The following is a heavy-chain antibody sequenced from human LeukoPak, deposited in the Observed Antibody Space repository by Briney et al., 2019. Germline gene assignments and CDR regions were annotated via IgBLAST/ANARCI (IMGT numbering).Heavy chain of an antibody. V-gene: IGHV1-18*01. CDR3: ARDLDGYSPFDY. D-gene: IGHD5-24*01. CDR2: ISAYNGNT. J-gene: IGHJ4*02. Sequence: ASVKVSCKASGGTFSSYAISWVRQAPGQGLEWMGWISAYNGNTNYAQKLQGRVTMTTDTSTSTAYMELRSLRSDDTAVYYCARDLDGYSPFDYWGQGTLVTVSS. CDR1: GGTFSSYA.